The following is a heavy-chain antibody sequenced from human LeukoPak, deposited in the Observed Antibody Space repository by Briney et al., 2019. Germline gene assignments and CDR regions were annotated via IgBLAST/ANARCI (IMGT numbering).Heavy chain of an antibody. CDR1: GYTFTSYA. J-gene: IGHJ5*02. CDR3: ARGGGYCSSTSCFDSYGWFDP. D-gene: IGHD2-2*01. Sequence: ASVKVSCKASGYTFTSYAMNWVRQAPGQGLEWMGWINTNTGNPTYAQGFTGRFVFSLDTSVSTAYLQISSLKAEDTAVYYCARGGGYCSSTSCFDSYGWFDPWGQGTLVTVSS. CDR2: INTNTGNP. V-gene: IGHV7-4-1*02.